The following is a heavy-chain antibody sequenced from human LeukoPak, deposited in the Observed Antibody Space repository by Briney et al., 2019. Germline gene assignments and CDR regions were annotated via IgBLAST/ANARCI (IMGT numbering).Heavy chain of an antibody. CDR1: GFTFSSYS. CDR3: AREGAVAENFDY. D-gene: IGHD6-19*01. V-gene: IGHV3-21*01. Sequence: GGSLRLSCAASGFTFSSYSMNWVRQAPGKGLEWGSSISSSSSYIYYADSVKGRFTISRDHAKNSLYLQMNRLRAEDTAVYYCAREGAVAENFDYWGQGPLVTVSS. CDR2: ISSSSSYI. J-gene: IGHJ4*02.